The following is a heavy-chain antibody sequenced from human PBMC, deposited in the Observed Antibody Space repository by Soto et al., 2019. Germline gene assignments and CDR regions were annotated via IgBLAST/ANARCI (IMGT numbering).Heavy chain of an antibody. D-gene: IGHD6-6*01. CDR2: IGTAGDT. CDR3: ARGRSSSSSALYYYYYMDV. Sequence: GGSLRLSCAASGFTFSSYDMHWVRQATGKGLEWVSAIGTAGDTYYPGFVKGRFTISRENAKNSLYLQMKRLRAGDTAVYYCARGRSSSSSALYYYYYMDVWGKGTTVTVSS. V-gene: IGHV3-13*01. CDR1: GFTFSSYD. J-gene: IGHJ6*03.